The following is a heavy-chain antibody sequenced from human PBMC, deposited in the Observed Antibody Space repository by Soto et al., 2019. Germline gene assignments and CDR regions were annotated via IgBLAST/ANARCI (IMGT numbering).Heavy chain of an antibody. CDR3: AKELIFGVVKVLDY. J-gene: IGHJ4*02. CDR2: ISYDGSNK. CDR1: GFTFSSYG. V-gene: IGHV3-30*18. D-gene: IGHD3-3*01. Sequence: GGSLRLSCAASGFTFSSYGMHWVRQAPGKGLEWVAVISYDGSNKYYADSVKGRFTISRDNSKNTLYLQMNSLRAEDTAVYYCAKELIFGVVKVLDYWGQGTLVTVSS.